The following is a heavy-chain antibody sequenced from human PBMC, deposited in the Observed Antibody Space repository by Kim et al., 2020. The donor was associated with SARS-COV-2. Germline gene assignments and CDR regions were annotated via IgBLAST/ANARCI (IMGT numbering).Heavy chain of an antibody. J-gene: IGHJ4*02. V-gene: IGHV3-23*01. CDR3: AKGGVVPAAPFDY. D-gene: IGHD2-2*01. Sequence: ADSVQGRLPISRDDSKNTLYLQMNSLRAEDTAVYYCAKGGVVPAAPFDYWGQGTLVTVSS.